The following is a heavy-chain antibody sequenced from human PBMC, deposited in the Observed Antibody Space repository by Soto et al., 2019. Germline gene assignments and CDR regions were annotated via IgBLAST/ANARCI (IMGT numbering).Heavy chain of an antibody. CDR1: GASVSSGSYY. J-gene: IGHJ4*02. CDR2: IYYSGST. CDR3: AREMITFGGARADY. Sequence: SETLSLTCAVSGASVSSGSYYWNWIRQPPGKGLEWIGYIYYSGSTSYNPSLKSRVTISVDTSKNQFSLKLSSVTAADTAVYYCAREMITFGGARADYWGQGTLVTVSS. V-gene: IGHV4-61*01. D-gene: IGHD3-16*01.